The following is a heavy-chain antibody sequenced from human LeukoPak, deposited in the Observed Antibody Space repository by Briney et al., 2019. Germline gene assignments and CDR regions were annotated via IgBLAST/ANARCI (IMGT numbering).Heavy chain of an antibody. Sequence: GGSLRLSCAASGFTFSDYHMNWIRLAPGKGLEWVSYISPGGHTVYFANSVKGRFTLSRDNAKNSLSLQMNSLTAEDTAVYYCAAGRDIAVAGPGGYFDYWGQGTLVTVSS. D-gene: IGHD6-19*01. V-gene: IGHV3-11*01. CDR2: ISPGGHTV. CDR1: GFTFSDYH. CDR3: AAGRDIAVAGPGGYFDY. J-gene: IGHJ4*02.